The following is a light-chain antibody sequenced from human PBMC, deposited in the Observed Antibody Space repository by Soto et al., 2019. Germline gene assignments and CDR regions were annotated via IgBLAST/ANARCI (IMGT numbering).Light chain of an antibody. CDR3: MQALQTPPT. J-gene: IGKJ2*01. CDR1: QSLLHSNGYNY. V-gene: IGKV2-28*01. Sequence: DIVMTQSPLSLPVTPGEPASISCRSSQSLLHSNGYNYLDWYLQKPGQSPQLLIYLGSNRASGVPERFSSSGSGTDFTLKISRVEAEDVGVYYCMQALQTPPTFGQGTKLEIK. CDR2: LGS.